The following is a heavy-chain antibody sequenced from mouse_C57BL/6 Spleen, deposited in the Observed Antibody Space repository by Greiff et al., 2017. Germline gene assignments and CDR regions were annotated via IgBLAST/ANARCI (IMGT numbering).Heavy chain of an antibody. J-gene: IGHJ2*01. D-gene: IGHD1-1*01. CDR1: GFSFTSYG. CDR2: FSSCGSYT. V-gene: IGHV5-6*01. CDR3: ARHDISFFDY. Sequence: EVMLVESGRDLVKPAGSLKLSCAASGFSFTSYGMSCVRQTSAKRLEWVATFSSCGSYTYYPDSVKGRFTSSRDNAKNTRYLQMSSLKYEDTAMYYGARHDISFFDYWGQGTTLTVSS.